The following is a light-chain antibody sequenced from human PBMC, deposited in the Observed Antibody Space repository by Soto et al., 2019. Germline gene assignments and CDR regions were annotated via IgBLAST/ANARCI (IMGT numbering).Light chain of an antibody. CDR2: GAR. CDR3: SLYTSENTYV. J-gene: IGLJ1*01. Sequence: QSALTQPPSVSGSPGQSGTISCTGTSTDFVSYNRVSWYQQPPGTAPKFIIYGARNRPSGVPDRFSGSKGGNTASLPSSGLQSADEADYYCSLYTSENTYVFGTGTKLTVL. V-gene: IGLV2-18*01. CDR1: STDFVSYNR.